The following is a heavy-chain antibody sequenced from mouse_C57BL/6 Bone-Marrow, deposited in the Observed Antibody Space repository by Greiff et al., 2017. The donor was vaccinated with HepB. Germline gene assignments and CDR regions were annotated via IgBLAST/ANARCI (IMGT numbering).Heavy chain of an antibody. Sequence: QVTLKESGPGILQPSQTLSLTCSFSGFSLSTFGMGVGWIRQPSGKGLEWLAHIWWDDDKYYNPALKSRLTISKDTSKNQVFLKLANVDTADTATYYCARIPRYYYGSSYWYFDVWGTGTTVTVSS. CDR3: ARIPRYYYGSSYWYFDV. CDR2: IWWDDDK. D-gene: IGHD1-1*01. CDR1: GFSLSTFGMG. J-gene: IGHJ1*03. V-gene: IGHV8-8*01.